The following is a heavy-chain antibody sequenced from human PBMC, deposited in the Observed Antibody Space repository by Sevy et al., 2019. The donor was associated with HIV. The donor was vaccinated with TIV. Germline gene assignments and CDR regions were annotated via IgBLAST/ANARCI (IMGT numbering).Heavy chain of an antibody. V-gene: IGHV3-23*01. J-gene: IGHJ6*02. CDR1: GFTFSSYA. CDR2: ISGSGGST. CDR3: AKQYYYGSGSYYNAGYYYYGMDV. Sequence: GGSLRLSCAASGFTFSSYAMSWVRQAPGKGLEWVSAISGSGGSTYYAYSVKGRFTISRDNSKNTLYLQMNSLRAEDTAVYYCAKQYYYGSGSYYNAGYYYYGMDVWGQGTTVTVSS. D-gene: IGHD3-10*01.